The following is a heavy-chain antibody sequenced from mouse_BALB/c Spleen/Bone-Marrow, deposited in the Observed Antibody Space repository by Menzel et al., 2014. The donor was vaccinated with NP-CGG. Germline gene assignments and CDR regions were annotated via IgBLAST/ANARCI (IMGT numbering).Heavy chain of an antibody. CDR1: GYSFTGYT. CDR2: INPYNGGT. CDR3: ARGGYYGSGTYFDY. V-gene: IGHV1-18*01. J-gene: IGHJ2*01. D-gene: IGHD1-1*01. Sequence: EVQLQQSGPELVKPGASMKISCKASGYSFTGYTMNWVKQSHGKSLEWIGLINPYNGGTSYNQKFKGKATLTVDKSSSTAYMELLSLTSEDSAVYYCARGGYYGSGTYFDYWGQGTTLTVSS.